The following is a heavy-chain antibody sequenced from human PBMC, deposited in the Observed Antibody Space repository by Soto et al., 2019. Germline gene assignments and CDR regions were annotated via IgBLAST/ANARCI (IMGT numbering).Heavy chain of an antibody. V-gene: IGHV4-59*08. CDR3: ARRYGGGFDY. J-gene: IGHJ4*02. D-gene: IGHD3-10*01. Sequence: QVQLLESGPGLVKPSETLSLTCTVSGGSISSYYWSWIRQPPGKGLEWIGYIYSSGSTNYNPSLTARVTISGDTSNNPFSLKLSPVTAADTAVYYCARRYGGGFDYWGQGTLVTVSS. CDR2: IYSSGST. CDR1: GGSISSYY.